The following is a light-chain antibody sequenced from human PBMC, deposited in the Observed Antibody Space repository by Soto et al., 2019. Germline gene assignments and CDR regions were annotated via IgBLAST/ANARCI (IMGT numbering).Light chain of an antibody. CDR1: QSISSW. CDR2: KAS. J-gene: IGKJ1*01. CDR3: QQYNSYWT. V-gene: IGKV1-5*03. Sequence: DIQMTQSPSTLSAFVGDRVTITCRASQSISSWLAWYQQKPGKAPKLLIYKASSLESGVPSRFSGSGSGTEFTLTISRLQPDDFATYYCQQYNSYWTFGQGTKVDI.